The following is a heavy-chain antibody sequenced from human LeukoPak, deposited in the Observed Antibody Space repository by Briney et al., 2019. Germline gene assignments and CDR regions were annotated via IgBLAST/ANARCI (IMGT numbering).Heavy chain of an antibody. CDR3: ANILTGYYNVDGDY. CDR2: IYYSGST. J-gene: IGHJ4*02. Sequence: ASETLSLTCTVSGGSISSSSYYWGWIRQPPGKGLEWIGSIYYSGSTYYNPSLKSRVTISVDTSKNQFSLKLSSVTAADTAVYYCANILTGYYNVDGDYWGQGTLVTVSS. D-gene: IGHD3-9*01. CDR1: GGSISSSSYY. V-gene: IGHV4-39*01.